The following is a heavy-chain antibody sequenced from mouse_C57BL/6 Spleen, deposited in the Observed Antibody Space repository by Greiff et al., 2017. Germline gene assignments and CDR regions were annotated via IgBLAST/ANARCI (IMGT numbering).Heavy chain of an antibody. CDR2: IYPGSGNT. Sequence: VMLVQSGAELVRPGASVKLSCKASGYTFTDYYINWVKQRPGQGLEWIARIYPGSGNTYYNEKFKGKATLTAEKSSSTAYMQLSSLTSEDSAVYFCARDYYYGRDCYAMDYWGQGTSVTVSS. CDR1: GYTFTDYY. CDR3: ARDYYYGRDCYAMDY. J-gene: IGHJ4*01. D-gene: IGHD1-1*01. V-gene: IGHV1-76*01.